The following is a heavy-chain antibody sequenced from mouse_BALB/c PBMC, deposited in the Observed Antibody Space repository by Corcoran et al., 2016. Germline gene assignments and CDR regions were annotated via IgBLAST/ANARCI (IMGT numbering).Heavy chain of an antibody. J-gene: IGHJ1*01. D-gene: IGHD2-4*01. CDR3: ASRDYDYWYFDV. CDR1: GYSFTGYY. V-gene: IGHV1S34*01. Sequence: LVKTGASVKISCKASGYSFTGYYMHWVKQSHGKSLEWIGYISCYNGATSYNQKFKGKATFTVDTSSSTAYMQFNSLTPEDSAVYYCASRDYDYWYFDVWGAGTTVTVSS. CDR2: ISCYNGAT.